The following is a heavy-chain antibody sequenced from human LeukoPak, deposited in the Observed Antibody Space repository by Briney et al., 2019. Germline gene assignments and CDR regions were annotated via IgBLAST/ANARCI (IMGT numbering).Heavy chain of an antibody. CDR2: INHSGST. Sequence: SETLSLTCAVYGGSFSGYYWSWIRQPPGKGLEWIGEINHSGSTNYNPSLKSRVTISVDTSKNQFSLKLSSVTAADTAVYYCARGPRFIVLMVYATALYDYWGQGTLVTVSS. CDR1: GGSFSGYY. V-gene: IGHV4-34*01. CDR3: ARGPRFIVLMVYATALYDY. D-gene: IGHD2-8*01. J-gene: IGHJ4*02.